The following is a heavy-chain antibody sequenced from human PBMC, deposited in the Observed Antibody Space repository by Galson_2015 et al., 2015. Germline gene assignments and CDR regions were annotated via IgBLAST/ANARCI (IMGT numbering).Heavy chain of an antibody. D-gene: IGHD3-10*01. CDR2: ISYDGSNK. CDR3: AKAEKDYGSGSYHFDY. Sequence: SLRLSCAASGFTFSSYGMHWVRQAPGKGLEWVAVISYDGSNKYYADSVKGRFTISRDNSKNTLYLQMNSLRAEDTAVYYCAKAEKDYGSGSYHFDYWGQGTLVTVSS. V-gene: IGHV3-30*18. CDR1: GFTFSSYG. J-gene: IGHJ4*02.